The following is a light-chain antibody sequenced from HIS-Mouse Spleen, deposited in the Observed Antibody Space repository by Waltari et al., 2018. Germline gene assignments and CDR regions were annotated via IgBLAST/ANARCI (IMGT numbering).Light chain of an antibody. CDR2: EVS. CDR3: SSYAGSNNLV. V-gene: IGLV2-8*01. J-gene: IGLJ2*01. CDR1: TSDVGGYNY. Sequence: QSALTQPPSASGSPGQSVTISCTGTTSDVGGYNYVSWYQQPPGKAPKPMIYEVSKRPAWVPDRFSGSKSGNTASLTVSGLQAEDEADYYCSSYAGSNNLVFGGGTKLTVL.